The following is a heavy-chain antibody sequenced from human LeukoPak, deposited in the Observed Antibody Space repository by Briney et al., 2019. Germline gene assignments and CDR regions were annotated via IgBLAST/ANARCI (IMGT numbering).Heavy chain of an antibody. D-gene: IGHD4-17*01. J-gene: IGHJ2*01. V-gene: IGHV4-4*07. CDR1: GASISNYY. CDR3: ARNDYGDRYWYFDL. CDR2: IYTTGNT. Sequence: PSETLSLTCTVSGASISNYYWSWIRQPAGKGLEWIGRIYTTGNTNYNPSLKSRVTISVDTSKDQFSLKLSSVTAADTAVYYCARNDYGDRYWYFDLWGRGTLVTVSS.